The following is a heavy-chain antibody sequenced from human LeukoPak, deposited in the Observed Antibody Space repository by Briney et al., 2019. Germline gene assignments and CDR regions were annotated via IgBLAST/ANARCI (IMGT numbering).Heavy chain of an antibody. CDR1: GFTFSSYG. J-gene: IGHJ3*02. CDR2: IRYDGSNK. CDR3: AKDYSGWLNDAFDI. V-gene: IGHV3-30*02. Sequence: GGSLRLSCAASGFTFSSYGMHWVRQAPGKGLEWVAFIRYDGSNKYYADSVKGRFTISRDNSRNTLYLQMNSLRAEDTAVYYCAKDYSGWLNDAFDIWGQGTMVTVSS. D-gene: IGHD5-12*01.